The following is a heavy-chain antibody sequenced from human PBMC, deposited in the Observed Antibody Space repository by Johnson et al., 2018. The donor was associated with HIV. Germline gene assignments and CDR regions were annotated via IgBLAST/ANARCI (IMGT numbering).Heavy chain of an antibody. CDR2: IYSGGST. CDR3: AKESNWGVGTTGHDSLDV. V-gene: IGHV3-66*03. Sequence: VQVVESGGGLIQPGGSLRLSCAASGFTVSSNYMSWVRQAPGKGLEWVSVIYSGGSTYYADSVKGRFTISRDNSKNTLYLQMNSLRAEDTAVYYCAKESNWGVGTTGHDSLDVWGQGTLVIVSS. D-gene: IGHD1-26*01. J-gene: IGHJ3*01. CDR1: GFTVSSNY.